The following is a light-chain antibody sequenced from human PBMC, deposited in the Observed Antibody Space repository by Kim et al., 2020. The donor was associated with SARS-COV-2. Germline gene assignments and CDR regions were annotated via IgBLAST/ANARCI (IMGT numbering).Light chain of an antibody. Sequence: SLPPGDGATRSCTASQGVDGYLAWLQQKPGQAPRLLISNASNRAASVPARFSGSGSGTDFTLAISSLEPEDFAVYYCQRRRKSITFGQGTRLEIK. CDR1: QGVDGY. CDR3: QRRRKSIT. J-gene: IGKJ5*01. CDR2: NAS. V-gene: IGKV3-11*01.